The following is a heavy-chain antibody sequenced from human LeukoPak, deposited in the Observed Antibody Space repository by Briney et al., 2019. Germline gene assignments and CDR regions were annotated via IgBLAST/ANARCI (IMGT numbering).Heavy chain of an antibody. CDR1: GGSISSYY. V-gene: IGHV4-59*01. CDR2: IYYSGST. J-gene: IGHJ5*02. Sequence: SETLSLTCTVSGGSISSYYWSWIRQPPGKGLEWIGYIYYSGSTNYNPSLKSRVTISVDTSKNQFSLKLSSVTAADTAVYYCAREDDYSKYNWFDPWGQGTLVTVSS. CDR3: AREDDYSKYNWFDP. D-gene: IGHD4-11*01.